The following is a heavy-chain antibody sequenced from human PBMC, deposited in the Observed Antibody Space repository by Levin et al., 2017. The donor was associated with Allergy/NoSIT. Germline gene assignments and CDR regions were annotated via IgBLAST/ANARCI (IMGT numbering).Heavy chain of an antibody. V-gene: IGHV4-34*01. CDR3: ARGHVGSYVYYDDYGMDV. J-gene: IGHJ6*02. CDR2: INHSGST. CDR1: GGSFSGYY. D-gene: IGHD1-26*01. Sequence: SETLSLTCAVYGGSFSGYYWSWIRQPPGKGLEWIGEINHSGSTNYNPSLKSRVTISVDTSKNQFSLKLSSVTAADTAVYYCARGHVGSYVYYDDYGMDVWGQGTTVTVSS.